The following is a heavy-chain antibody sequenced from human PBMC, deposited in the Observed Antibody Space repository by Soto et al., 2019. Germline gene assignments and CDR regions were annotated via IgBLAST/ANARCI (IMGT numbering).Heavy chain of an antibody. CDR2: ISGSGGST. CDR3: AKDLGAATDY. CDR1: GFTFSSYA. J-gene: IGHJ4*02. Sequence: GGSLRLSCAASGFTFSSYALSWVRQAPGKGLEWVSAISGSGGSTYYADSVKGRFNISRENSKNTLYLHMNSLRAEDTAVYYCAKDLGAATDYWGQGTLVTVSS. D-gene: IGHD1-26*01. V-gene: IGHV3-23*01.